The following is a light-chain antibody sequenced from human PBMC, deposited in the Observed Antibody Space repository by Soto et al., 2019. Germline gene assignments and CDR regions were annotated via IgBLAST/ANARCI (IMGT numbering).Light chain of an antibody. V-gene: IGLV2-14*01. Sequence: QSALTQAAAVSGSPGQSITISCTGTSSDVGGYNYVSWYQQHPGKAPKVMIYEVSNRPSGVSNRFSGSKSGNTASLTISGLQAEDEADYYCSSYTSSSTRVFGTGTKVTVL. CDR2: EVS. J-gene: IGLJ1*01. CDR3: SSYTSSSTRV. CDR1: SSDVGGYNY.